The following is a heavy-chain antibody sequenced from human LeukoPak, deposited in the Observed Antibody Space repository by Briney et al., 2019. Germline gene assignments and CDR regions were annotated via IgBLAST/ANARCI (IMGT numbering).Heavy chain of an antibody. CDR2: IRNNGATT. V-gene: IGHV3-23*01. D-gene: IGHD6-19*01. Sequence: PGGSLRLSCAASGITFSSYAMTWVRQSPGKGLEWVASIRNNGATTDYADSVKGRFTISRDNSRNTLYLQMNSLRVEDTAVYYCAKAYNDSGCLIDYWGQGTLVTVSS. CDR3: AKAYNDSGCLIDY. CDR1: GITFSSYA. J-gene: IGHJ4*02.